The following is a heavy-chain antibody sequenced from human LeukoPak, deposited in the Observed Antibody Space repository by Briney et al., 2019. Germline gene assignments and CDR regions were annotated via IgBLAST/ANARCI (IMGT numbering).Heavy chain of an antibody. CDR2: IFSSGST. J-gene: IGHJ5*02. CDR3: ARLTKFLTTYYPTP. Sequence: SETLSLTCTVSGGSITGYYWSWIRQPPGKGLEWVGYIFSSGSTNYNPSLKSRVTISLDTSKSQFSLKLISVTASDTAVYYCARLTKFLTTYYPTPWGQGTLVTVSS. V-gene: IGHV4-59*08. D-gene: IGHD2/OR15-2a*01. CDR1: GGSITGYY.